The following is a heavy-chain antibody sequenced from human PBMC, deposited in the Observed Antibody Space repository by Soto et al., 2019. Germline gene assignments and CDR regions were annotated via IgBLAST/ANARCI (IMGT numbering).Heavy chain of an antibody. CDR2: IIPIFGTA. CDR3: AREHVDTAMAAYYFDY. Sequence: QVQLVQSGAEVKKPGSSVKVSCKASGGTFSSYAISWVRQAPGQGLEWMGGIIPIFGTANYAQKFQGRVTITADESTSTAYRELSSLRSEDTAVYYCAREHVDTAMAAYYFDYWGQGTLVTVSS. J-gene: IGHJ4*02. CDR1: GGTFSSYA. D-gene: IGHD5-18*01. V-gene: IGHV1-69*12.